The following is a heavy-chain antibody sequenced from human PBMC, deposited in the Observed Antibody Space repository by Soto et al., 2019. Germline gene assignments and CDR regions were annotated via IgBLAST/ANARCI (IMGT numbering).Heavy chain of an antibody. CDR3: ARVGSLNWFDP. J-gene: IGHJ5*02. D-gene: IGHD3-10*01. V-gene: IGHV3-48*01. Sequence: EVQLVESGGGLVQPGGSLRLSCAASGFTFSSYSMNWVRQAPGKGLEWVSYISSSSSTIYYADSVKGRFTISRDNAKNSRYLPMTSLRAEDTAVYYCARVGSLNWFDPWGQGTLVTGSS. CDR2: ISSSSSTI. CDR1: GFTFSSYS.